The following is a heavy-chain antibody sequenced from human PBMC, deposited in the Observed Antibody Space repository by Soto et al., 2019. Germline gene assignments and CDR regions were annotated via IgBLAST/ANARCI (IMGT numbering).Heavy chain of an antibody. Sequence: QVQLQEAGPGLVKPSGTLSLTCAVSGGSISSSNWCRWFGQRPGEGLEWIGEINHSGSTNYNPSRKSRVTTPVDKTKNPISRHLSAATPADTAVSYSARQWADYCVRSDYYDGDYFDSCAHGTLVAVAS. CDR2: INHSGST. CDR3: ARQWADYCVRSDYYDGDYFDS. CDR1: GGSISSSNW. V-gene: IGHV4-4*02. D-gene: IGHD3-22*01. J-gene: IGHJ4*01.